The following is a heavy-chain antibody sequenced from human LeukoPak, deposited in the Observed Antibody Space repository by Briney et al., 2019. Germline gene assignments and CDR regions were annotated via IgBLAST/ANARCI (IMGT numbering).Heavy chain of an antibody. D-gene: IGHD3-22*01. Sequence: ASVKVSCKAAGYTFTGYYMHWVRQAPGQALEWMGRINPNSGGTNYAQKFQGRVTMTRDTSISTAYMELSRLRSDDTAVYYCARDHVDYYDSSGYYTTWAFDIWGQGTMVTVSS. CDR2: INPNSGGT. J-gene: IGHJ3*02. CDR1: GYTFTGYY. CDR3: ARDHVDYYDSSGYYTTWAFDI. V-gene: IGHV1-2*06.